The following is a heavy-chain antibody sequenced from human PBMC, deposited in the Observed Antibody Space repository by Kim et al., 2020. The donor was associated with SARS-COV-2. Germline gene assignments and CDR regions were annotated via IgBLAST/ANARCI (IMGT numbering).Heavy chain of an antibody. V-gene: IGHV3-9*01. Sequence: VKGRFIISRDNAKNSLYLQMNSLSAEDTALYYCAKDIRFFSSLGYFGMDVWGQGTTVTVSS. J-gene: IGHJ6*02. D-gene: IGHD6-6*01. CDR3: AKDIRFFSSLGYFGMDV.